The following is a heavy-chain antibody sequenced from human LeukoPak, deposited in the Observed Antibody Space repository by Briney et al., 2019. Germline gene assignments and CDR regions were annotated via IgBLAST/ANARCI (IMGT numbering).Heavy chain of an antibody. J-gene: IGHJ4*02. Sequence: PSETLSLTCTVSGGSISSSSYYWGWIRQPPGKGLEWIGSIYYSGSTYYNPSLKSRVTISVDTSKNQFSLKLSSVTAADTAVYYCARAGGGDTAMVTHWGQGTLVTVSS. CDR1: GGSISSSSYY. CDR3: ARAGGGDTAMVTH. CDR2: IYYSGST. D-gene: IGHD5-18*01. V-gene: IGHV4-39*07.